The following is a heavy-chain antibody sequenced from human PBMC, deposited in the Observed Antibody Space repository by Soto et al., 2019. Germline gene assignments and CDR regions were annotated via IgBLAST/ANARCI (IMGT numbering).Heavy chain of an antibody. J-gene: IGHJ6*02. CDR2: IYYSGST. CDR1: GGSVSSGSYY. V-gene: IGHV4-61*01. D-gene: IGHD6-6*01. CDR3: ARVYSSSSDYYYGMDV. Sequence: KASETLSLTCTVSGGSVSSGSYYWSWIRQPPGKGLEWIGYIYYSGSTNYNPSLKSRVTISVDTSKNQFSPKLSSVTAADTAVYYCARVYSSSSDYYYGMDVWGQGTTVTVSS.